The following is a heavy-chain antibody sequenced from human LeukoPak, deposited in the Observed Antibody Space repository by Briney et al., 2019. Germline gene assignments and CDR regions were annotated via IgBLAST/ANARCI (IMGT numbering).Heavy chain of an antibody. Sequence: SGGSLRLSCAASGFTFDDYAMHWVRQAPGKGLEWVSLISWDGGSTYYADSVKGRFTISRDNSKNSLYLQMNSLRVEDTGFYYCARDVGADFWGQGTLVTVSS. J-gene: IGHJ4*02. V-gene: IGHV3-43D*03. CDR1: GFTFDDYA. D-gene: IGHD1-26*01. CDR3: ARDVGADF. CDR2: ISWDGGST.